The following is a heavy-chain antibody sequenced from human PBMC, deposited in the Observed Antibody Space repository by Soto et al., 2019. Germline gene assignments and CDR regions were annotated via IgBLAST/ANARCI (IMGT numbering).Heavy chain of an antibody. CDR1: GGSVSSSSYY. CDR2: IYYSGST. CDR3: AKSPVDTAMAV. V-gene: IGHV4-39*05. Sequence: SETPSFTCTVSGGSVSSSSYYWGWIRQPPGKGLEWIGSIYYSGSTYYNPSLKSRVTISVDTSKNQFSLELSSVTAADTAVYYCAKSPVDTAMAVWGQGTMVTVSS. D-gene: IGHD5-18*01. J-gene: IGHJ4*02.